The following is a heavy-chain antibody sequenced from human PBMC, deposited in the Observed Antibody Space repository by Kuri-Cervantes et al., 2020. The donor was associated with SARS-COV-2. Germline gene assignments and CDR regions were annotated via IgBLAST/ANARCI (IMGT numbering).Heavy chain of an antibody. V-gene: IGHV1-69*13. D-gene: IGHD3-16*02. J-gene: IGHJ4*02. CDR1: GGTFSSYA. CDR2: IIPIFGIA. Sequence: SVKVSCKASGGTFSSYAISWVRQAPGQGLEWMGGIIPIFGIANYAQKFQGRVTITADESTSTAYMELSSLRSEDTAVYYCARGVEYYDYVWVSYRFWYFDYWGQGTLVTVSS. CDR3: ARGVEYYDYVWVSYRFWYFDY.